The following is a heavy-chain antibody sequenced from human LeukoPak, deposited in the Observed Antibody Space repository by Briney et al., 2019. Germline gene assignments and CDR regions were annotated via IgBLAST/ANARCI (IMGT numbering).Heavy chain of an antibody. J-gene: IGHJ4*02. Sequence: ASVKVSCKASGYTFISYYMHWVRQAPGQGLEWMGIINPSGGSTNYAQKFQGRVTMTRDTSTSTVYMELSSLRSEDTAVYYCASSPDYRGNSGLFDYWGQGTLVTVSS. CDR3: ASSPDYRGNSGLFDY. CDR2: INPSGGST. V-gene: IGHV1-46*01. D-gene: IGHD4-23*01. CDR1: GYTFISYY.